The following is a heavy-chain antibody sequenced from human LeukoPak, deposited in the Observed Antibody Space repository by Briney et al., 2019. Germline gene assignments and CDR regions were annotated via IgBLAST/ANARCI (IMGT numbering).Heavy chain of an antibody. Sequence: GGSLRLSCAASGFTFSSYAMHWVRQAPGKGLEWVAVISYDGSNKYYADSVKGRFTISRDNSKNTLYLQMNSLRAEDTAVYYCARDGRGYSYGYADYWGQGTLVTVSS. CDR2: ISYDGSNK. D-gene: IGHD5-18*01. CDR1: GFTFSSYA. CDR3: ARDGRGYSYGYADY. V-gene: IGHV3-30*04. J-gene: IGHJ4*02.